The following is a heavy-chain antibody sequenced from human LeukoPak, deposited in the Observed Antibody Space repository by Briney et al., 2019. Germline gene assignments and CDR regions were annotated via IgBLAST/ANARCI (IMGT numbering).Heavy chain of an antibody. Sequence: SETLSLTCTVSGGSISSSSYYWGRTRQPPGKGLEWIGSIYYSGSTYYNPSLKSRVTISVDTSKNQFSLKLSSVTAADTAVYYCARQWKPWYYGSGSPDFDYWGQGTLVTVSS. CDR3: ARQWKPWYYGSGSPDFDY. CDR2: IYYSGST. D-gene: IGHD3-10*01. V-gene: IGHV4-39*01. J-gene: IGHJ4*02. CDR1: GGSISSSSYY.